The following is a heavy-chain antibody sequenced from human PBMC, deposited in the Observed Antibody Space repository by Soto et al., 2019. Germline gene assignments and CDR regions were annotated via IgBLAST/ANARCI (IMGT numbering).Heavy chain of an antibody. CDR3: ARPHSSGYYSDAFDI. CDR2: IWYDGSNK. V-gene: IGHV3-33*01. D-gene: IGHD3-22*01. Sequence: PGGSPRPSCAASGFTFCSYGMHWVRQAPGKGLEWVAVIWYDGSNKYYADSVKGRFTISRDNSKNTLYLQMNSLRAEDTAVYYCARPHSSGYYSDAFDIWGQGTMVTVSS. J-gene: IGHJ3*02. CDR1: GFTFCSYG.